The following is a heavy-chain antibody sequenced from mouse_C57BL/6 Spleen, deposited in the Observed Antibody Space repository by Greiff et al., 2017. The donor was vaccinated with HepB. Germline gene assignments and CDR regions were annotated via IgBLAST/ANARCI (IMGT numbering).Heavy chain of an antibody. D-gene: IGHD1-1*01. CDR3: ARHITTVVDYFDY. J-gene: IGHJ2*01. V-gene: IGHV5-6*01. CDR1: GFTFSSYG. Sequence: EVQLVESGGDLVKPGGSLKLSCAASGFTFSSYGMSWVRQTPDKRLEWVATISSGGSYTYYPDSVKGRFTISRDNAKNTLYLQMSSLKSEDTAMYYCARHITTVVDYFDYWGQGTTLTVSS. CDR2: ISSGGSYT.